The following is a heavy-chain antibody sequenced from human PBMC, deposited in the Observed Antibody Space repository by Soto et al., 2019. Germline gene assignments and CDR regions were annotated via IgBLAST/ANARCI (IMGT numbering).Heavy chain of an antibody. CDR2: TRNKANSYTT. D-gene: IGHD2-21*01. J-gene: IGHJ4*02. V-gene: IGHV3-72*01. CDR3: ARPRRSGILDY. CDR1: GFTFSDHY. Sequence: GGSLRLSCAASGFTFSDHYMDWVRQAPGKGLEWVGRTRNKANSYTTEYAASVKGRFTISRDDSKNSLYLQMNSLKTEDTAVYYCARPRRSGILDYWGQGTLVTVSS.